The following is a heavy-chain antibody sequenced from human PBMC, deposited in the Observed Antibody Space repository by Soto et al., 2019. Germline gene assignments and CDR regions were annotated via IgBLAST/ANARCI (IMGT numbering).Heavy chain of an antibody. J-gene: IGHJ4*02. Sequence: QVQLVQAGAEVKKPGASVKVSCKASGYTFTRYDINRVRQATVQGLEWMGWMNPNSCNSVYAQKFRGRVTITRNTSISTAYMELTSLRSDDTALYFCARAQKYYGSDTTGSYYFYSWGQGALFTFAS. D-gene: IGHD3-10*01. CDR2: MNPNSCNS. V-gene: IGHV1-8*01. CDR1: GYTFTRYD. CDR3: ARAQKYYGSDTTGSYYFYS.